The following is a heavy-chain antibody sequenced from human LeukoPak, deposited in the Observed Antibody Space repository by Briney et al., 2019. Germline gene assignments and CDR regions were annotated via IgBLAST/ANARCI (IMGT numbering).Heavy chain of an antibody. CDR1: GFTFSSYV. Sequence: PGGSLRLSCAASGFTFSSYVMTWVRQAPGKGLEWVSGISGSGGSTYYADSVRGRFTISRDNSKNTLYLQMNSLRAEDTAVYYCAKGRYSFHPNFDYWGQGTLVTVSS. CDR2: ISGSGGST. V-gene: IGHV3-23*01. D-gene: IGHD5-18*01. CDR3: AKGRYSFHPNFDY. J-gene: IGHJ4*02.